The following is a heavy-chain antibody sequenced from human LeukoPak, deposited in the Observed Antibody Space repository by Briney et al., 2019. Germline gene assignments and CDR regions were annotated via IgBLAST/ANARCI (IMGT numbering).Heavy chain of an antibody. V-gene: IGHV3-11*01. CDR3: ASLRGVNR. D-gene: IGHD3-10*01. CDR1: GFTFSDYY. J-gene: IGHJ4*02. CDR2: ISSSGTTI. Sequence: PGGSLRLSCAASGFTFSDYYMSWIRQPPGKGLEWVSYISSSGTTIYYADSVRGRFTVSRDNAKSSLYLQMDSLSAEDTAVYYCASLRGVNRWGQGTLVTVSS.